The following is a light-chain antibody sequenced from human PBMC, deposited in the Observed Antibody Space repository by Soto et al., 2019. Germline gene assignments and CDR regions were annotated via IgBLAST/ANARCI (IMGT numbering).Light chain of an antibody. CDR1: QSISSY. V-gene: IGKV1-39*01. CDR2: DAS. Sequence: DIEMTQSPSSLSASVGDRVTITCRASQSISSYLNWYQQKPGNAPNLLIYDASTLQSGVPSRFSAYGSETDFTLTISNLQAEDFATYYCQQSYTTPRTFGQGTKVEVK. CDR3: QQSYTTPRT. J-gene: IGKJ1*01.